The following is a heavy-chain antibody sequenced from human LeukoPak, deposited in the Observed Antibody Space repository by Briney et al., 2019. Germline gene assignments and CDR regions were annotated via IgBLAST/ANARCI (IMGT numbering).Heavy chain of an antibody. CDR3: ARGLGGQPWYFDY. J-gene: IGHJ4*02. V-gene: IGHV3-21*01. Sequence: GGSLRLSCAVSGFTFSNQNTNWVRQAPGKGLEWVSSISSSSSYIYYADSVKGRFTISRDNAKNSLYLQINSLRAEDTAVYYCARGLGGQPWYFDYWGQGTLVTVSS. CDR2: ISSSSSYI. CDR1: GFTFSNQN. D-gene: IGHD3-16*01.